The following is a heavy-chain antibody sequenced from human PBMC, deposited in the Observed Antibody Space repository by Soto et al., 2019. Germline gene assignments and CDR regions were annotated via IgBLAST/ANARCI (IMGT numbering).Heavy chain of an antibody. J-gene: IGHJ6*02. Sequence: QVQLVQSGAEVKKPGSSVKVSCKASGGTFSSYAISWVRQAPGQGLEWMGGIIPIFGTANYAQKFQGRVTITADKSTSTAYMELSSLRSEDTAVYYGARGGITFGGVIVIPENYYYGMEVWGQVTTVTVAS. CDR3: ARGGITFGGVIVIPENYYYGMEV. CDR2: IIPIFGTA. D-gene: IGHD3-16*02. V-gene: IGHV1-69*06. CDR1: GGTFSSYA.